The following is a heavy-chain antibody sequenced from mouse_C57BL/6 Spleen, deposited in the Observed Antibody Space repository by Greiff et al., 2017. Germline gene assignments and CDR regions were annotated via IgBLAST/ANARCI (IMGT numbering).Heavy chain of an antibody. J-gene: IGHJ3*01. D-gene: IGHD2-3*01. Sequence: QVQLQQPGAELVRPGSSVKLSCKASGYTFTSYWMDWVKQRPGQGLEWIGNLYPSDSETHYNQKFKDKATLTVDKSSSTAYMQLSSLTSEDSAVYYCARLLYGGYGFAYWGQGTLVTVSA. CDR3: ARLLYGGYGFAY. CDR2: LYPSDSET. CDR1: GYTFTSYW. V-gene: IGHV1-61*01.